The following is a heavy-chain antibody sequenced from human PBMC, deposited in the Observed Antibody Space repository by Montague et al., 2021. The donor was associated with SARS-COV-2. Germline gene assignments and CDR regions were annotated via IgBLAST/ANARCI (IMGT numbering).Heavy chain of an antibody. D-gene: IGHD3-9*01. J-gene: IGHJ6*02. V-gene: IGHV4-39*01. CDR1: GGSISSSSYY. CDR3: AGQPVLRYFDWLSAAYGMDV. CDR2: IYYSGST. Sequence: SETLSLTCTVSGGSISSSSYYWGRIRQPPGKGLEWIGSIYYSGSTYYNPSLKSRVTISVDTSKNQFSLKLSSVTAADTAVYYCAGQPVLRYFDWLSAAYGMDVWGQGTTVTVSS.